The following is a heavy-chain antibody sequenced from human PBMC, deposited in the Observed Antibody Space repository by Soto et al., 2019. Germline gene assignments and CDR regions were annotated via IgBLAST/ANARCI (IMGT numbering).Heavy chain of an antibody. CDR3: ARGPTSDXVDY. CDR2: MYNSGTT. J-gene: IGHJ4*02. CDR1: GGSITNNNYY. Sequence: PSETLSLTCTVSGGSITNNNYYWSWIRQPPGKGLEWIGHMYNSGTTYSNPSLKGRVTISGDTSKNQFSLNLSSVTAADTAVYXCARGPTSDXVDYWGQGTLVTVSS. V-gene: IGHV4-30-4*01.